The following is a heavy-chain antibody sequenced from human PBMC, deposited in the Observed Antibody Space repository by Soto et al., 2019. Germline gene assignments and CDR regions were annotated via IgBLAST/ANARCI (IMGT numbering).Heavy chain of an antibody. CDR2: ISSSTTYI. D-gene: IGHD1-26*01. CDR1: GFTFSYYS. Sequence: GGSLRLSCAASGFTFSYYSMTWVRQSPGRGLEWVSSISSSTTYISYADSVRGRFTISRDNAKNSLYLQMSSLRADDTAVYYCARDPVGXXSTFFFDSWGQGTLVTVSS. J-gene: IGHJ4*02. CDR3: ARDPVGXXSTFFFDS. V-gene: IGHV3-21*01.